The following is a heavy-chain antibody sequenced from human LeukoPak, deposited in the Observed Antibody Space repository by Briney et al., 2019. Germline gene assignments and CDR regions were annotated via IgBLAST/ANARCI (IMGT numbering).Heavy chain of an antibody. J-gene: IGHJ4*02. D-gene: IGHD6-19*01. CDR1: GFTFSGYW. CDR2: IKQDGSEK. V-gene: IGHV3-7*03. Sequence: GGSLRLSCAASGFTFSGYWMSWVRQAPGKGLEWVANIKQDGSEKYYVDSVKGRFTISRDNAKNSLYLQMNSLRAEDTAVYYCARSSGWNFDYWGQGTLVTVSS. CDR3: ARSSGWNFDY.